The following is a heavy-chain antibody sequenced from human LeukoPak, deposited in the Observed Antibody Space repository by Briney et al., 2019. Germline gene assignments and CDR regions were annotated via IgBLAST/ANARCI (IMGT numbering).Heavy chain of an antibody. J-gene: IGHJ5*02. CDR1: GFTFSSYA. CDR2: ISYDGSNK. CDR3: ARYSGASRYFDP. D-gene: IGHD1-26*01. Sequence: GGSLRLSCAASGFTFSSYAMHWVRQAPGKGLEWVAVISYDGSNKYYADSVKGRFTISRDNAKNSLYLQMNSLRSDDTAVYYCARYSGASRYFDPWGQGTLVAVSS. V-gene: IGHV3-30*04.